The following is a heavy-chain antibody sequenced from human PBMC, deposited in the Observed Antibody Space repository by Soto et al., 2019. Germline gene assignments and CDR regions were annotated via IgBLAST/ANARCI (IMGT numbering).Heavy chain of an antibody. V-gene: IGHV3-33*01. CDR3: ARDQGVVVITPSGVDY. CDR1: GFTFSSYG. D-gene: IGHD3-22*01. J-gene: IGHJ4*02. Sequence: GGSLRLSCAASGFTFSSYGMHWVRQAPGKGLEWVAVIWYDGSNKYYADSVKGRFTISRDNSKNTLYLQMNSLRAEDTAVYYCARDQGVVVITPSGVDYWGQGTLVTVSS. CDR2: IWYDGSNK.